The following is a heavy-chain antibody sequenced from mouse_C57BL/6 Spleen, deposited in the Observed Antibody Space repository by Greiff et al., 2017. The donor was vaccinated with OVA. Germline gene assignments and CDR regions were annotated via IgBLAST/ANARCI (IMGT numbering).Heavy chain of an antibody. CDR1: GFSLTSYA. CDR3: ARDCGSSYGFAY. D-gene: IGHD1-1*01. V-gene: IGHV2-9-1*01. Sequence: VKLMESGPGLVAPSQSLSITCTVSGFSLTSYAISWVRQPPGKGLEWLGVIWPGGGTTYNSALISRLGISKDNSKSKVFLKMNSLQTDDTARYYCARDCGSSYGFAYWGQGTLVTVSA. J-gene: IGHJ3*01. CDR2: IWPGGGT.